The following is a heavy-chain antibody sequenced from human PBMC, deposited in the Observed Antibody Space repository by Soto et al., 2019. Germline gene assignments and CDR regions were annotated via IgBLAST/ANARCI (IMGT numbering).Heavy chain of an antibody. V-gene: IGHV5-10-1*01. D-gene: IGHD6-13*01. CDR2: IDPSDSYT. Sequence: GESLKISCKGSGYRFTSYWISWVRQMPGKGLEWMGRIDPSDSYTNYSPSFQGHVTISADKSISTAYLQWSSLKASDTAMYYCARPIAADIGHYGMDVWGQGTTVTVSS. J-gene: IGHJ6*02. CDR3: ARPIAADIGHYGMDV. CDR1: GYRFTSYW.